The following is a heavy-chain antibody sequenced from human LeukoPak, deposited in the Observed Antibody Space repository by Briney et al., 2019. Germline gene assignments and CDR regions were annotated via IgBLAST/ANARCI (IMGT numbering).Heavy chain of an antibody. V-gene: IGHV3-30-3*01. D-gene: IGHD3-10*01. CDR2: ISYDGSNK. CDR3: ARDRTGYYGSGSYYMGWFDP. Sequence: GGSLRLSCAASGFTFSSYAMHWVRQAPGKGLEWVAVISYDGSNKYYADSVKGRFTISRDNSENTLYLQMNSLRAEDTAVHYCARDRTGYYGSGSYYMGWFDPWGQGTLVTVSS. J-gene: IGHJ5*02. CDR1: GFTFSSYA.